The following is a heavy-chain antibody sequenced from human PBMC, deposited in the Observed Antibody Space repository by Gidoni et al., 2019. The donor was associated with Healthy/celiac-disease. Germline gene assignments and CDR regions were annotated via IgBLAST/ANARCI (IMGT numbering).Heavy chain of an antibody. CDR1: GGSFSGYY. J-gene: IGHJ4*02. Sequence: QVQLQQWGAGLLKPSETLSLTCAVYGGSFSGYYWSWIRQPPGKGLEWIGEINHSGSTNYNPSLKSRVTISVDTSKNQFSLKLSSVTAADTAVYYCARGRYRNYWGQGTLVTVSS. CDR2: INHSGST. V-gene: IGHV4-34*01. CDR3: ARGRYRNY. D-gene: IGHD1-20*01.